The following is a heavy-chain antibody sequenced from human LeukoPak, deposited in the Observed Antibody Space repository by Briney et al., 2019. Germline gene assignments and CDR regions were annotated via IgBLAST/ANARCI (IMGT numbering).Heavy chain of an antibody. CDR2: ISAYNGNT. Sequence: GASVKVSCKASGYTFTSYGISWVRQAPGQGLEWMGWISAYNGNTNYAQKLQGRVTMTTDTSTSTAYMELRSLRSDDTAVYYCAGDPPLDGYNRGGKPFDPWGQGTLVTVSS. J-gene: IGHJ5*02. CDR1: GYTFTSYG. CDR3: AGDPPLDGYNRGGKPFDP. V-gene: IGHV1-18*01. D-gene: IGHD5-24*01.